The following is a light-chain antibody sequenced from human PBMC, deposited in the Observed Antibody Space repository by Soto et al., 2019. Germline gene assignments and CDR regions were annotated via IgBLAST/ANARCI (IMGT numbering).Light chain of an antibody. J-gene: IGKJ2*01. CDR3: QQSYSSPPT. Sequence: DIHMTQSPSSLSASVEDRVTITCRASQSISNYLNWYQHKPGKAPNLLIYAASTLQSGVPSRFSGSRSGTDFTLTITHLQPEDFASYYCQQSYSSPPTFGQGTKLEIQ. CDR2: AAS. V-gene: IGKV1-39*01. CDR1: QSISNY.